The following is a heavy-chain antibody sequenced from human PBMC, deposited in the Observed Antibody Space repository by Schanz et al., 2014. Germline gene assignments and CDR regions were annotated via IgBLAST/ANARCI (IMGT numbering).Heavy chain of an antibody. CDR3: ARESSNDIVLVPGAVFDH. J-gene: IGHJ4*02. V-gene: IGHV3-30*04. Sequence: QAQLVESGGGVVQPGRSLRLSCAASGFTFSSYALHWVRQAPGKGLEWVAFVPFDGSQKFYADSVKGRFTISRDNSKITVYLQMNSLRPGDTAVYYCARESSNDIVLVPGAVFDHWGQGILXTVSS. CDR2: VPFDGSQK. D-gene: IGHD2-2*01. CDR1: GFTFSSYA.